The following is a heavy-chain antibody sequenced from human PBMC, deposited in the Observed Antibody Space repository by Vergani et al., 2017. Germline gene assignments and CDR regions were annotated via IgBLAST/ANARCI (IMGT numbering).Heavy chain of an antibody. CDR3: AGVAHNWNYSRWYFDL. CDR1: GGSFSGYY. Sequence: QVQLQQWGAGLLKPSETLSLTCAVYGGSFSGYYWSWIRQPPGKGLEWIGYIYYSGSTNYNPSLKSRVTISVDTSKNQFSLKLSSVTAADTAVYYCAGVAHNWNYSRWYFDLWGRGTLVTVSS. CDR2: IYYSGST. D-gene: IGHD1-7*01. J-gene: IGHJ2*01. V-gene: IGHV4-34*11.